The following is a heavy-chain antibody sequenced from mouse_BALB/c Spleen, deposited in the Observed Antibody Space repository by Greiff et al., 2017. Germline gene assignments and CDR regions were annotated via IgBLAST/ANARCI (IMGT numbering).Heavy chain of an antibody. CDR2: IDPENGDT. J-gene: IGHJ3*01. V-gene: IGHV14-4*02. Sequence: DVQLQESGAELVRSGASVKLSCTASGFNIKDYYMHWVKQRPEQGLEWIGWIDPENGDTEYAPKFQGKATMTADTSSNTAYLQLSSLTSEDTAVYYCNARMITTGFAYWGQGTLVTVSA. CDR3: NARMITTGFAY. D-gene: IGHD2-4*01. CDR1: GFNIKDYY.